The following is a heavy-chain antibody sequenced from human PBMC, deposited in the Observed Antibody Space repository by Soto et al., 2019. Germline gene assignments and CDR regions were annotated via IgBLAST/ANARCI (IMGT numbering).Heavy chain of an antibody. V-gene: IGHV4-31*03. CDR3: ARGLAIKYYYYYYMDV. Sequence: SETLSLTCTASGGSISSGGYYWSWIRQHPGKGLEWIGYIYYSGSTYYNPSLKSRVTISVDTSKNQFSLKLSSVTAADTAVYYCARGLAIKYYYYYYMDVWGKGTTVTVSS. CDR2: IYYSGST. J-gene: IGHJ6*03. CDR1: GGSISSGGYY.